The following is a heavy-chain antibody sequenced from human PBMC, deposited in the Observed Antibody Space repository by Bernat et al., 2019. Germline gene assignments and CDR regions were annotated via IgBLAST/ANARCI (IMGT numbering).Heavy chain of an antibody. V-gene: IGHV3-66*01. J-gene: IGHJ4*02. CDR1: GFTVSSNY. CDR2: IYSGGST. D-gene: IGHD1-26*01. Sequence: EVQLVESGGGLVQPGGSLRLSCAASGFTVSSNYMSWVRQAPGKGLEWVSVIYSGGSTYYADSVKGRFTISRDNSKNTLYLQMNSLRAEDTAVYYCARVAAYYELGYWGQGTLVTVSS. CDR3: ARVAAYYELGY.